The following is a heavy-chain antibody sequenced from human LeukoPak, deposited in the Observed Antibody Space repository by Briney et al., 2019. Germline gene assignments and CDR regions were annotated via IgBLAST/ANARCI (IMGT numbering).Heavy chain of an antibody. CDR3: ARTRRAYCSGGSCNNYYYMDV. V-gene: IGHV1-2*02. CDR1: GYSFTGYF. Sequence: ASVKVSCKASGYSFTGYFMHWVRQAPGQGLEWMGWINPSSGGTNYAQNFQGRVTMTRDTSISTAYMELNRLRFDDTAVYYCARTRRAYCSGGSCNNYYYMDVWGKGTTVTVSS. D-gene: IGHD2-15*01. CDR2: INPSSGGT. J-gene: IGHJ6*03.